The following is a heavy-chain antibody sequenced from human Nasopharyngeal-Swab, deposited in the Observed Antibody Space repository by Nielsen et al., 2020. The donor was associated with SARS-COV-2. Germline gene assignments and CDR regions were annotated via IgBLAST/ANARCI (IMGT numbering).Heavy chain of an antibody. D-gene: IGHD3-16*01. Sequence: GGSLRLSCAASGFTFSSYAMHWVRQAPGKGLEWVAVISYDGSNKYYADSVKGRFTISRDNSKNTLYPQMNSLRAEDTAVYYCARERGGTWHDYYYYYGMDVWGQGTTVTVSS. CDR2: ISYDGSNK. CDR1: GFTFSSYA. J-gene: IGHJ6*02. CDR3: ARERGGTWHDYYYYYGMDV. V-gene: IGHV3-30*04.